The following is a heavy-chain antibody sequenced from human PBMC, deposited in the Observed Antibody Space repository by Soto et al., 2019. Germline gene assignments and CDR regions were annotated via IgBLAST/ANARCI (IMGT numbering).Heavy chain of an antibody. D-gene: IGHD3-10*01. J-gene: IGHJ5*02. CDR2: ISSSSGNI. Sequence: PGGSLRLSCAASGFIFSSYDMNWVRQAPGKGLEWVSYISSSSGNILYADSVKGRFTISRDNAKNSLYLQMNSLRAEDTAVYYCARTYGTGSLNWFDPWGQGTLVTVSS. CDR1: GFIFSSYD. V-gene: IGHV3-48*04. CDR3: ARTYGTGSLNWFDP.